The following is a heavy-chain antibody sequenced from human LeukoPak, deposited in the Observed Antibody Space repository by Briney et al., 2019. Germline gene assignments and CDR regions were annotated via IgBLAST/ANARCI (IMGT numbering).Heavy chain of an antibody. V-gene: IGHV1-18*01. CDR3: AVGLDIAMPGKVPTG. CDR2: ISAYNGNT. CDR1: GYTFTSYG. J-gene: IGHJ4*02. D-gene: IGHD6-19*01. Sequence: ASVKVSCKASGYTFTSYGISWVRQAPGQGLEWMGWISAYNGNTNYAQKLHGRVTMTTDSSTSTAYMELRSLRSDDTAVYYCAVGLDIAMPGKVPTGWGQGTLVTVSS.